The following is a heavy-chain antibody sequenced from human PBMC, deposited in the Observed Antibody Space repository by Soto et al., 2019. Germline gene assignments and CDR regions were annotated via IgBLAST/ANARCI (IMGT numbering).Heavy chain of an antibody. Sequence: ASVKVSCKVSGYTLTELSMHWVRQAPGKGLEWMGGFDPEDGETIYAQKFQGRVTMTEDTSTDTAYMELSSLRSEDTAVYYCATLQNWNYWFDPWGQGTLVTVPS. J-gene: IGHJ5*02. CDR2: FDPEDGET. CDR3: ATLQNWNYWFDP. V-gene: IGHV1-24*01. D-gene: IGHD1-7*01. CDR1: GYTLTELS.